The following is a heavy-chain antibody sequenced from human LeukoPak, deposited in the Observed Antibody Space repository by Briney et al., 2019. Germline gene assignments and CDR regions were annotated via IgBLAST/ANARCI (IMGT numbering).Heavy chain of an antibody. CDR2: ISGSGGVT. Sequence: GSLRLSCAASGFTFSSYAMSWVRQAPGKGLEWVSTISGSGGVTYYPDSVRGRFTISRDNSKNTLHLQMDSLRAEDTAIYYCAKWPEGATPKFHYWSQGTLVTVSS. CDR3: AKWPEGATPKFHY. CDR1: GFTFSSYA. J-gene: IGHJ4*02. D-gene: IGHD1-26*01. V-gene: IGHV3-23*01.